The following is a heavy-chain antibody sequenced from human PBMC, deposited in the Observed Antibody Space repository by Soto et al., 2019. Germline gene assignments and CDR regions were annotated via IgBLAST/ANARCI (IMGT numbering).Heavy chain of an antibody. CDR1: DGSVRSGTYY. CDR2: IYYSGST. V-gene: IGHV4-61*01. Sequence: SEPRSLTCTFSDGSVRSGTYYWSWIRQPTGKGLEWIGYIYYSGSTNYNPSLKSRVTISVDTSKNQFSLKLSSVTAADTAVYYCARDRRRPVPFQKWFDPWGQGTLVTVS. J-gene: IGHJ5*02. CDR3: ARDRRRPVPFQKWFDP. D-gene: IGHD3-16*01.